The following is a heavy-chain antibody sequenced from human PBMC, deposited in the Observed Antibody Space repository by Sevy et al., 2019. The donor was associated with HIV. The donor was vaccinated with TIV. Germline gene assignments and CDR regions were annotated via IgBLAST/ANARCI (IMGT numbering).Heavy chain of an antibody. CDR2: IYTTGST. V-gene: IGHV4-61*02. J-gene: IGHJ4*02. CDR3: ARSMDRGNTPHLDTFHY. Sequence: SETLSLTCTVSGGSIRSGTYYWNWIRQPAGKRLEWIGRIYTTGSTDYNPSLKSRVTISVDTSKNQFSLTLSSVTAADTAVYYCARSMDRGNTPHLDTFHYWGQGTLVTVSS. D-gene: IGHD3-10*01. CDR1: GGSIRSGTYY.